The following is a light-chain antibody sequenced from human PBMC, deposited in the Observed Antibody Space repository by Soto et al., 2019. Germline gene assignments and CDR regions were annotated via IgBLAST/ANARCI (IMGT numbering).Light chain of an antibody. V-gene: IGKV3-15*01. J-gene: IGKJ1*01. CDR2: GAS. CDR1: ESVSSN. Sequence: VMTQSPATLSVSPGERATLSCRASESVSSNLAWYQQKPGQAPRLLIFGASNRATGIPARFSGSGSGTEFTLTISSLQSEDFAVYYCQQYNNWPTWTFGQGTKVDIK. CDR3: QQYNNWPTWT.